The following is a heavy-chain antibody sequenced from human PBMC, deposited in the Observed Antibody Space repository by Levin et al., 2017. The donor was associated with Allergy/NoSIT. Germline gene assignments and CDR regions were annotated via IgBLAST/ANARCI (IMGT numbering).Heavy chain of an antibody. Sequence: SETLSLTCAVYGGSFSGYYWSWIRQPPGKGLEWIGEINHSGSTNYNPSLKSRVTISVDTSKNQFSLKLSSVTAADTAVYYCARGRSWGAAAGTIPLRVLYFDYWGQGTLVTVSS. V-gene: IGHV4-34*01. J-gene: IGHJ4*02. CDR2: INHSGST. D-gene: IGHD6-13*01. CDR1: GGSFSGYY. CDR3: ARGRSWGAAAGTIPLRVLYFDY.